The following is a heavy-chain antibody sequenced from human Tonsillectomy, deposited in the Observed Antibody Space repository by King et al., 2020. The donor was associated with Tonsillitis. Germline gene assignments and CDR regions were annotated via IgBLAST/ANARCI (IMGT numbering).Heavy chain of an antibody. CDR2: VDHTGRT. J-gene: IGHJ6*02. CDR1: GGSFSAYC. V-gene: IGHV4-34*01. CDR3: ARAVVVAATGLPYYCYYSMDV. D-gene: IGHD2-15*01. Sequence: VQLPQWGAGLLKPSETLSLTCAVYGGSFSAYCWSWIRQSPGKGLEWIGDVDHTGRTNYNPSLKSRVTISVDTSKNQFSLKLSSVTAADTAVYSFARAVVVAATGLPYYCYYSMDVWGQGTTVTVSS.